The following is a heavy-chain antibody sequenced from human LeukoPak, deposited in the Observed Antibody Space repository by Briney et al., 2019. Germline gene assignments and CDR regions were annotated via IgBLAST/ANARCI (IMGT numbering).Heavy chain of an antibody. D-gene: IGHD3-9*01. J-gene: IGHJ4*02. V-gene: IGHV1-24*01. CDR2: FDPEDGET. CDR3: ATPPQNYDILSCFDY. Sequence: ASVKVSCKVSGYTLTELSMHWVRQAPGKGLEWMGGFDPEDGETIYAQKFQGRVTMTEDTSTDTAYMELSSLRSEDTAVYYCATPPQNYDILSCFDYWGQGTLVTVSS. CDR1: GYTLTELS.